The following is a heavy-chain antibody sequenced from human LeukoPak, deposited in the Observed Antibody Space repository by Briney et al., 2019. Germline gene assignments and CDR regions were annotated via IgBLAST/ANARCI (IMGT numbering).Heavy chain of an antibody. CDR3: AKDSVWFGEYTEYYFDY. Sequence: PGGSLRLSCAASGFTFRSLGMHWVRQAPGKGLEWVAFIENDGSKKNYADSVKGRFTISRDNSKNTLYLQMNSLRAEDTAVYYCAKDSVWFGEYTEYYFDYWGQGTLVTVSS. V-gene: IGHV3-30*02. J-gene: IGHJ4*02. CDR1: GFTFRSLG. D-gene: IGHD3-10*01. CDR2: IENDGSKK.